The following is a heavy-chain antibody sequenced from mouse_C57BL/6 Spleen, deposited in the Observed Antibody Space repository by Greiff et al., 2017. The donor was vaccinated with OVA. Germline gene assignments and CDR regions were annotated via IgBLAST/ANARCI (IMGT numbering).Heavy chain of an antibody. D-gene: IGHD2-14*01. CDR3: AREGICTNFDY. J-gene: IGHJ2*01. CDR1: GFTFSDYY. CDR2: INYDGSST. Sequence: EVNVVESEGGLVQPGSSMKLSCTASGFTFSDYYMAWVRQVPEKGLEWVANINYDGSSTYYLDSLKSRFIISRDNAKNILYLQMSSLKSEDTATYYCAREGICTNFDYWGQGTTLTVSS. V-gene: IGHV5-16*01.